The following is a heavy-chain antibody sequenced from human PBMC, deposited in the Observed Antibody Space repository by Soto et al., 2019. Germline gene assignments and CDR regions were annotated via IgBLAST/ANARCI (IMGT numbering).Heavy chain of an antibody. D-gene: IGHD1-1*01. CDR2: IYWDDDK. CDR1: GFSLTSRPMG. J-gene: IGHJ4*02. CDR3: AHRLSGYNWNGGYFDY. Sequence: QITLKESGPTRVKPTQTLTLTCTFSGFSLTSRPMGVGWIRQPPGKALEWLVFIYWDDDKRYSPSLKSILTNTKDTSGNQVVLTMTNMDPVDTATYYCAHRLSGYNWNGGYFDYWGQGALVNVSS. V-gene: IGHV2-5*02.